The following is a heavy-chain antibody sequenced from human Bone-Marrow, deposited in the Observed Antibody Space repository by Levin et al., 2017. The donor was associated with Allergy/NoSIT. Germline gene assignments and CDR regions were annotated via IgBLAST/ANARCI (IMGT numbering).Heavy chain of an antibody. D-gene: IGHD3/OR15-3a*01. Sequence: GGSLRLSCAASGFTFTTYAMNWVRQAPGKGLEWVSTISGSGRSTYYTDSVKGRFTISRDNSKNTLILQMNSLRAEETAIYYCAKAFIMIFGPDYWGQGNLVTVSS. CDR2: ISGSGRST. CDR3: AKAFIMIFGPDY. V-gene: IGHV3-23*01. CDR1: GFTFTTYA. J-gene: IGHJ4*02.